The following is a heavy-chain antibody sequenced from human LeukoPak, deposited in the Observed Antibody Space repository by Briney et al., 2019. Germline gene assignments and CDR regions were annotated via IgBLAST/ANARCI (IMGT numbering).Heavy chain of an antibody. D-gene: IGHD3-10*01. CDR3: ATESYGSGPFDP. CDR1: GYTFTSYG. Sequence: ASVKVSCKASGYTFTSYGISWVRQAPGKGLEWMGGFDPEDGETIYAQKFQGRVTMTEDTSTDTAYMELSSLRSEDTAVYYCATESYGSGPFDPWGQGTLVTVSS. V-gene: IGHV1-24*01. CDR2: FDPEDGET. J-gene: IGHJ5*02.